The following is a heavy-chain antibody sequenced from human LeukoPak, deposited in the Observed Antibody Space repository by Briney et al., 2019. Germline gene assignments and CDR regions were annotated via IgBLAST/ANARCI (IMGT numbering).Heavy chain of an antibody. Sequence: PSETLSLTCTVSGGSISSYYWSWIRQPPGKGLEWIGYIYYSGSTNYNPSLKSRVTISVDTSKNQFSLKLSSVTAADTAVNYCARDIRGTYYDFWSGYQYYYYYMDVWGKGTTVTVSS. D-gene: IGHD3-3*01. CDR2: IYYSGST. CDR3: ARDIRGTYYDFWSGYQYYYYYMDV. J-gene: IGHJ6*03. CDR1: GGSISSYY. V-gene: IGHV4-59*01.